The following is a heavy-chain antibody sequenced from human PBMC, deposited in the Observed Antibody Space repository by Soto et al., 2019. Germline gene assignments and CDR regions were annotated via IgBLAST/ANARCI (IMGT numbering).Heavy chain of an antibody. CDR2: INPNSGGT. CDR3: ARDGDNWNYGYYYYYMDV. Sequence: DSVKGSCNASGYTFTGYGRHWVRQAPGQGLEWMGWINPNSGGTNYAQKFQGWVTMTRDTSISTAYMELSRLRSDDTAVYYCARDGDNWNYGYYYYYMDVWGKGTTVTVSS. J-gene: IGHJ6*03. CDR1: GYTFTGYG. D-gene: IGHD1-7*01. V-gene: IGHV1-2*04.